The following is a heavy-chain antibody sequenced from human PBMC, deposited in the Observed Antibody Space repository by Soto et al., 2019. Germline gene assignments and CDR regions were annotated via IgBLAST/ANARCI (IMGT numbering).Heavy chain of an antibody. CDR1: GYTFTSYY. Sequence: GASVKVSCKESGYTFTSYYMRWVRQAPGQGLEWMGIINPSGGSTSYAQKFQGRVTMTRDTSTSTVYMELSSLRSEDTAVYYCARGIFGAAYYYGMDVWGQGTTVTVSS. CDR2: INPSGGST. CDR3: ARGIFGAAYYYGMDV. V-gene: IGHV1-46*01. D-gene: IGHD3-3*01. J-gene: IGHJ6*02.